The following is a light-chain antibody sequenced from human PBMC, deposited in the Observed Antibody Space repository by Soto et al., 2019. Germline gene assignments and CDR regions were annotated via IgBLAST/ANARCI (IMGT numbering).Light chain of an antibody. CDR1: SSNIGAGYD. V-gene: IGLV1-40*01. J-gene: IGLJ3*02. CDR2: GST. Sequence: QSVLTQPPSVSGAPGQRVTISCTGSSSNIGAGYDVHWYQLLPGIAPKLLIYGSTNRPSGVPDRFSGSKSGTSTSLAITVLQAEDEADYYCQSYDSNLSGWVFGGGTQLTVL. CDR3: QSYDSNLSGWV.